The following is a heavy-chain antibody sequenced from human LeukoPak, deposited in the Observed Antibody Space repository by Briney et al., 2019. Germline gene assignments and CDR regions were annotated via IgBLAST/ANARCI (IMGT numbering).Heavy chain of an antibody. V-gene: IGHV6-1*01. CDR2: AYYRSKWYN. CDR1: GDSVSSNSAA. Sequence: QTLSLTCAISGDSVSSNSAAWNWIRQSPSRGLEWLGRAYYRSKWYNDYAVSVKSRITVNPDTSKNQFSLQLNSVTPEDTAVYYCARDGSQWGIAARPRGGCYFDYWGQGTLVTVSS. CDR3: ARDGSQWGIAARPRGGCYFDY. D-gene: IGHD6-6*01. J-gene: IGHJ4*02.